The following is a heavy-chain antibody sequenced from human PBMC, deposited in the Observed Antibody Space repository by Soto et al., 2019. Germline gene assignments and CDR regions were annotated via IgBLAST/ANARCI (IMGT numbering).Heavy chain of an antibody. Sequence: SETLSLTCTVSGGSISSYYWSWIRQPPGKGLEWIGYIYYSGSTNYNPSLKSRVTIPVDTSKNQFSLKLSSVTAADTAVYYCARVRGSGSYYYYYYGMDVWGQGTTVTVSS. V-gene: IGHV4-59*01. CDR1: GGSISSYY. CDR2: IYYSGST. CDR3: ARVRGSGSYYYYYYGMDV. D-gene: IGHD3-10*01. J-gene: IGHJ6*02.